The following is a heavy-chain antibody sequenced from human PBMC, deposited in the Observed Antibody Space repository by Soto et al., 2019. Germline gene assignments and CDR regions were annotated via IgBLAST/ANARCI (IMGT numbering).Heavy chain of an antibody. D-gene: IGHD1-26*01. CDR2: ISAYNGNT. CDR3: ASGRSPWEIRYYYGMDV. CDR1: GYTFTSYG. Sequence: ASVKVSCKASGYTFTSYGISWVRQAPGQGLEWMGWISAYNGNTNYAQKLQGRVTMTTDTSTSTAYMELRSLRSDDTAVYYCASGRSPWEIRYYYGMDVWGQGTTVTVSS. V-gene: IGHV1-18*01. J-gene: IGHJ6*01.